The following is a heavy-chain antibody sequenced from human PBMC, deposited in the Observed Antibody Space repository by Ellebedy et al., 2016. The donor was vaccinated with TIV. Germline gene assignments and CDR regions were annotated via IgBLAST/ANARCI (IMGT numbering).Heavy chain of an antibody. Sequence: GESLKISCAASGFTSSGCWMHWIRQAPGKGLKCLSRIRTDGRITDYADSVKGRFTISRDNAKNTLYLQMNSLRAEDTAVYYCANESRLYYYGMDVWGQGTTGTVSS. J-gene: IGHJ6*02. CDR3: ANESRLYYYGMDV. CDR2: IRTDGRIT. CDR1: GFTSSGCW. V-gene: IGHV3-74*01.